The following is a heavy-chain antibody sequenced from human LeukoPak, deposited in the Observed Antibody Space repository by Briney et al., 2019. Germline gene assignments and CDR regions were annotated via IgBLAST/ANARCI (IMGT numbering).Heavy chain of an antibody. CDR2: IRYDGSNK. D-gene: IGHD2-2*01. CDR3: AKDISSTITFDI. V-gene: IGHV3-30*02. Sequence: GSLRLSCAASGFTFSSYGMHWVRQAPGKGLEWVAFIRYDGSNKYYADSVKGRFTISRDNSKNTLYLQMNSLRAEDTAVYYCAKDISSTITFDIWGQGTMVTVSS. CDR1: GFTFSSYG. J-gene: IGHJ3*02.